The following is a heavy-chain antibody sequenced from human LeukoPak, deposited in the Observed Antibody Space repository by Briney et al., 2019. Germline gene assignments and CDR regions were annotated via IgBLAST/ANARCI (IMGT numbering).Heavy chain of an antibody. CDR3: ARDLDTGNYFFAY. CDR2: ISGYSGPA. V-gene: IGHV3-48*04. D-gene: IGHD3-9*01. J-gene: IGHJ4*02. CDR1: GFSFGSYG. Sequence: GVLRLSCAASGFSFGSYGLSWVRQAPGKGLQWISYISGYSGPAYYADSVEGRFTISRDNAKNSVFLQMNSVRAEDTAVYYCARDLDTGNYFFAYWGQGTPVIVSS.